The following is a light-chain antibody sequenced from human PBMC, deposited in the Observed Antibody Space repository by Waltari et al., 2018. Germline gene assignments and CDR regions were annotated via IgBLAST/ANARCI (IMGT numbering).Light chain of an antibody. CDR3: QEYGSSVMYT. CDR2: GSS. Sequence: VLTQPPGTLSLSPGDRANLSCRASQRLTKQYLARYQQKPGQAPRLLIYGSSSRAAGIPDRFSGSRSGKDVTLTISRLEPEDFAVYYCQEYGSSVMYTFGQGTKLEIK. J-gene: IGKJ2*01. CDR1: QRLTKQY. V-gene: IGKV3-20*01.